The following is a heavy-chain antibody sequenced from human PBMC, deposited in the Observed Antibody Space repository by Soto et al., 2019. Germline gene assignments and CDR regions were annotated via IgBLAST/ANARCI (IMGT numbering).Heavy chain of an antibody. Sequence: ASVKVSCKASGYTFTRYAMHWVRQAPGQRLEWMGWINAGNGNTKYSQKFQGRVTITRDTSASTAYMELSSLRSEDTAVYYCARTYGDPDYYHYYMDVWGKGTTVTVSS. CDR1: GYTFTRYA. V-gene: IGHV1-3*01. CDR2: INAGNGNT. D-gene: IGHD4-17*01. CDR3: ARTYGDPDYYHYYMDV. J-gene: IGHJ6*03.